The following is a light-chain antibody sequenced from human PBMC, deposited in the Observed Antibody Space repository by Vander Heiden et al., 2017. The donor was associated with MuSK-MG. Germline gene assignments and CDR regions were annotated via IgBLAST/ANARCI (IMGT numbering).Light chain of an antibody. CDR3: SSYTIISTVV. CDR1: SRDVGGYNY. CDR2: DVS. V-gene: IGLV2-14*03. Sequence: ITISCTGTSRDVGGYNYVSWYQHHPGKAPKLMIYDVSNRPSGVSNRFSGSKSGNTASLTISGLQAEDEADYYCSSYTIISTVVFGGGTKLTVL. J-gene: IGLJ2*01.